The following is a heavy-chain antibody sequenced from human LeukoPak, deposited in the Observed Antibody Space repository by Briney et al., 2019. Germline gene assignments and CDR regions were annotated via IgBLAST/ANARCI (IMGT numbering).Heavy chain of an antibody. J-gene: IGHJ4*02. CDR3: ASHSNSWYYFDY. CDR1: GGSITSYY. CDR2: MYYSGNS. Sequence: SETLSLTGTVSGGSITSYYWSWIRQPPGKGLEWIGYMYYSGNSYYNPSLKSRVTISVDTSKNQFSLKLSSMTAADTAVYYCASHSNSWYYFDYWGQGTLVTVSS. D-gene: IGHD6-13*01. V-gene: IGHV4-59*01.